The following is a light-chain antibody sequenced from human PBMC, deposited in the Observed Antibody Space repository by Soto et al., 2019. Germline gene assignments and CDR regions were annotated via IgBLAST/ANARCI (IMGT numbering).Light chain of an antibody. CDR1: SSDVGHFNY. J-gene: IGLJ2*01. CDR2: GVN. V-gene: IGLV2-14*01. Sequence: QSVLTQPASVSGSPGQSITISCTGTSSDVGHFNYVSWYQQHPGKAPKLMIYGVNSRPAEVSNRFSGSKSGNTASLTISGLQAEDEADYYCSSYTTTSTVIFGGGTQLTVL. CDR3: SSYTTTSTVI.